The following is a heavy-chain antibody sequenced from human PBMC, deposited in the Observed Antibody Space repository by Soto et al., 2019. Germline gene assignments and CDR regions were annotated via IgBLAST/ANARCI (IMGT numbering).Heavy chain of an antibody. CDR3: AKGPTIFGVLILSYSYYYGMDV. Sequence: GGSLRLSCAASRFTFSTSAMTWVRQTPGRGLEWVSSISGSGANTYYSDSVKGRFTVSRDNSENTLYLQMNSLRAEDTAVYYCAKGPTIFGVLILSYSYYYGMDVWGQGTTVTVSS. CDR2: ISGSGANT. CDR1: RFTFSTSA. V-gene: IGHV3-23*01. D-gene: IGHD3-3*01. J-gene: IGHJ6*02.